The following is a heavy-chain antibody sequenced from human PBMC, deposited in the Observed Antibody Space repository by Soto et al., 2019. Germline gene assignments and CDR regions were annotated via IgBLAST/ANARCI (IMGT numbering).Heavy chain of an antibody. CDR1: GFSFSTYW. CDR3: ANSVVVVVAAGRDHDAFDI. V-gene: IGHV3-23*01. J-gene: IGHJ3*02. CDR2: ISGSGGST. Sequence: GGSLRLSCAASGFSFSTYWMTWVRQAPGKGLEWVAAISGSGGSTYYADSVKGRFTISRDNSKNTLYLQMNSLRAEDTAVYYCANSVVVVVAAGRDHDAFDIWGQGTMVTVSS. D-gene: IGHD2-15*01.